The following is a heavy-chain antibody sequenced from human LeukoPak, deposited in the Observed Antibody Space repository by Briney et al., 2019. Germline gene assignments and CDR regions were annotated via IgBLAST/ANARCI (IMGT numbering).Heavy chain of an antibody. D-gene: IGHD3-3*01. J-gene: IGHJ6*02. CDR2: IVVGSGNT. CDR1: GFTFTSSA. Sequence: SVKVSCKASGFTFTSSAMQWARQARGQRLEWIGWIVVGSGNTKYAQKFQERVTITRDMSTSTAYMELSSLRSEDTAVYYCAADFWSVYGMDVWGQGTTVTVSS. CDR3: AADFWSVYGMDV. V-gene: IGHV1-58*02.